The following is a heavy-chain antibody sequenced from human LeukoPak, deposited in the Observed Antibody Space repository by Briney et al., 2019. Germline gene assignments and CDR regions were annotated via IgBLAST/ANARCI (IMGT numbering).Heavy chain of an antibody. CDR3: ARLRLPATLGAFDI. V-gene: IGHV4-61*02. Sequence: SEALSLTCNVSGASIRSGRFHWSWIRQPAGKGLQWIGRINLSGNIDYNPSLWGRLTLSLDTSNNQFSLKLTSMTAADTAMYYCARLRLPATLGAFDIWGQGTMVTVSS. CDR2: INLSGNI. D-gene: IGHD5-12*01. CDR1: GASIRSGRFH. J-gene: IGHJ3*02.